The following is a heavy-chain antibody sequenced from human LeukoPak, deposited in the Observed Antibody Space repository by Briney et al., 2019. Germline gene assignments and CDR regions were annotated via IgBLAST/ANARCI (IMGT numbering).Heavy chain of an antibody. CDR1: GFTFSNAW. V-gene: IGHV3-15*01. Sequence: GGSLRLSCAASGFTFSNAWMSWVRQAPGKGLEWVGRIKSKTDGGTTDYAAPVKGRFTISRDDSKNTLDLQMNSLKTEDTAVYYCTTETYYYDSSGYYDAFDIWGQGTMVTVSS. J-gene: IGHJ3*02. D-gene: IGHD3-22*01. CDR2: IKSKTDGGTT. CDR3: TTETYYYDSSGYYDAFDI.